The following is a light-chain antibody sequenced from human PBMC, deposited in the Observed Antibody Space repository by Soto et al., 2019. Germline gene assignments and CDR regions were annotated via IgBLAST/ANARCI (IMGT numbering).Light chain of an antibody. CDR1: SSDVGGYNF. CDR2: EVY. Sequence: QSALTQPPSASGSPGQSVTISCTGTSSDVGGYNFVSWYQQHPGKAPKLMIYEVYKRPSGVPGRFSGSKSGNTASLTVSGLQAEDEADYYCSSYAGSNNFVVFGGGTKLTV. CDR3: SSYAGSNNFVV. V-gene: IGLV2-8*01. J-gene: IGLJ2*01.